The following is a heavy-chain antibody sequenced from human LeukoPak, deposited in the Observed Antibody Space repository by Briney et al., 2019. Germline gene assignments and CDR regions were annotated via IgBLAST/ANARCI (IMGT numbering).Heavy chain of an antibody. D-gene: IGHD6-13*01. V-gene: IGHV1-46*01. Sequence: ASVKVSCKASGYTFTGYYMHWVRQAPGQGLEGMGMINPSGGGTSYAQKFHGRVTMTRDTSTSTVYMELSSLRYEDTAVYYCARDGVAAAVNRALDYWGQGTLVTVSS. CDR3: ARDGVAAAVNRALDY. CDR2: INPSGGGT. J-gene: IGHJ4*02. CDR1: GYTFTGYY.